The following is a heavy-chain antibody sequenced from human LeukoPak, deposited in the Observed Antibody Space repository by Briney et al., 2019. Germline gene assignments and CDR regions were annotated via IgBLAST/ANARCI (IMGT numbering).Heavy chain of an antibody. Sequence: GGSLRLSCAASGVTFNNYAMHWVRQAPGKGPEYVSAISSNGGSTYYANSVKDRFTISRDNSKNTLYLQMGSLRAEDMAVYYCVRVTRRGGFDYWGQGALVTVSS. CDR3: VRVTRRGGFDY. CDR1: GVTFNNYA. J-gene: IGHJ4*02. CDR2: ISSNGGST. V-gene: IGHV3-64*01. D-gene: IGHD3-10*01.